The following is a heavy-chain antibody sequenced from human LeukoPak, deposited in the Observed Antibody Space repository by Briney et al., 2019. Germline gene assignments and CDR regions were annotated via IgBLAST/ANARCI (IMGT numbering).Heavy chain of an antibody. D-gene: IGHD2-2*01. CDR2: MNPNSGNT. CDR1: GYTFTSYD. J-gene: IGHJ4*02. V-gene: IGHV1-8*01. CDR3: ARGQGYCSSTSCYEFDY. Sequence: ASVKVSCKASGYTFTSYDINWVRQATGQGLEWMGWMNPNSGNTGYAQKFQGRVTMTRNTSISTAYMELSSLRSEDTAVYYCARGQGYCSSTSCYEFDYWGQGTLVTVSS.